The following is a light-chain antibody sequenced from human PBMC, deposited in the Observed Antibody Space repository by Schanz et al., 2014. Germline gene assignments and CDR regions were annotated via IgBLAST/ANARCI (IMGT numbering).Light chain of an antibody. J-gene: IGLJ2*01. CDR1: NSDVGGYNY. CDR3: QSYDNSLSVVV. Sequence: QSALTQPASVSGSPGQSITISCTGTNSDVGGYNYVSWYQQHPGKAPKLMIYDVSNRPSGVSNRFSGSKSGNTASLTISGLQAEDEADYYCQSYDNSLSVVVFGGGTKLTVL. V-gene: IGLV2-14*01. CDR2: DVS.